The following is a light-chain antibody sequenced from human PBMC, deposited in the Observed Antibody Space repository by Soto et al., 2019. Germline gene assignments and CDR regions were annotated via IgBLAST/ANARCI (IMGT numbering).Light chain of an antibody. CDR2: DVS. J-gene: IGKJ1*01. Sequence: DIQMTQSPSTLSASVGDRGTITFRASQSISNWLAWYQQKPGKAPKLLIYDVSSLESGVPSRFSGSGSGTEFTLTISSLQPDDFATYYCQQYNTFWTFGQGTKVDIK. V-gene: IGKV1-5*01. CDR1: QSISNW. CDR3: QQYNTFWT.